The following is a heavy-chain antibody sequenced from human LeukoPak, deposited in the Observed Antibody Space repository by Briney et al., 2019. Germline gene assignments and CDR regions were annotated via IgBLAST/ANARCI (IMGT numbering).Heavy chain of an antibody. CDR2: IWYDGSNK. CDR3: ARAPGMGASIDY. V-gene: IGHV3-33*01. Sequence: PGRSLRLSCAASGFTFSSYGMHWVRQAPGKGLEWVAVIWYDGSNKYYADSVKGRFTISRDNSKNTLYLQMNSLRAEDTAVYYCARAPGMGASIDYWGQGTLVTVSS. CDR1: GFTFSSYG. D-gene: IGHD5-18*01. J-gene: IGHJ4*02.